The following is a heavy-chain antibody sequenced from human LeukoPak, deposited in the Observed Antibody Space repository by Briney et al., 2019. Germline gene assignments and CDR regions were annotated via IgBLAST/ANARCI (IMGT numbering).Heavy chain of an antibody. D-gene: IGHD1-26*01. CDR1: GVSISSYY. CDR3: ASSRDIVGAHYYYGMDV. CDR2: IYYSGST. Sequence: PSETLSLTCTVSGVSISSYYWSWIRQPPGKGLEWIGYIYYSGSTNYNPSLKSRVTISVDTSKNQFSLKLSSVTAADTAVYYCASSRDIVGAHYYYGMDVWGQGTTVTVSS. V-gene: IGHV4-59*08. J-gene: IGHJ6*02.